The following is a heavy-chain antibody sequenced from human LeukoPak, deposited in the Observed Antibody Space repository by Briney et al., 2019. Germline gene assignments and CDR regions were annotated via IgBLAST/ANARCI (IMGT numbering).Heavy chain of an antibody. CDR1: GGFISGYH. J-gene: IGHJ4*02. Sequence: SETLSLTWTVSGGFISGYHWSWLRQPPGKGLEWIAYIYYSGSTNYSPSLKSRVTISVDTSKNQFSLKLSSVTAADTAVYYCARCSGAGGSNYFDYWGQGTLVTVSS. D-gene: IGHD5-12*01. V-gene: IGHV4-59*01. CDR2: IYYSGST. CDR3: ARCSGAGGSNYFDY.